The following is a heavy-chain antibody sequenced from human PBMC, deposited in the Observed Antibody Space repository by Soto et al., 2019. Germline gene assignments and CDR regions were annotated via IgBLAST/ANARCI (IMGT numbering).Heavy chain of an antibody. CDR1: GFTFSSYA. Sequence: GGSLRLSCAASGFTFSSYAMSWVRQAPGKGLEWVSAISGSGGSTYYADSVKGRFTISTDNTKNTRYLHMNSLRAEDTAVYHCAKGRYFFGYYCDYWGQGSRGTVAS. CDR3: AKGRYFFGYYCDY. CDR2: ISGSGGST. V-gene: IGHV3-23*01. D-gene: IGHD3-3*01. J-gene: IGHJ4*02.